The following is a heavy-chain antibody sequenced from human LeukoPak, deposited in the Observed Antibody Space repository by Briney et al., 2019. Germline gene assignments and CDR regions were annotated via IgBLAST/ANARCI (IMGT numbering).Heavy chain of an antibody. Sequence: APVKVSCKASGYTFTDYYIHWVRQAPGHGLEWMGWVSPNSRVTNYAQKFQDRVTMTRDTAISTAYMELTRLRSDDTAVYYCARDRGDSSGYSFDYWGQGTLVSVSS. CDR2: VSPNSRVT. CDR3: ARDRGDSSGYSFDY. CDR1: GYTFTDYY. D-gene: IGHD3-22*01. J-gene: IGHJ4*02. V-gene: IGHV1-2*02.